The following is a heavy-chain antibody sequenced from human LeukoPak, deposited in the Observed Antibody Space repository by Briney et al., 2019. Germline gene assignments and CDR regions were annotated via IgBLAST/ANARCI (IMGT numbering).Heavy chain of an antibody. D-gene: IGHD2-15*01. J-gene: IGHJ4*02. CDR1: GFTFSSYS. V-gene: IGHV3-21*01. CDR3: ARTIVVVVAATPSCDY. CDR2: ISSSSSYI. Sequence: GGSLRLSCAASGFTFSSYSMNWVRQAPGKGLEWVSSISSSSSYIYYADSVKGRFTISRDNAKNSLYLQMNSLRAEDTAVYYCARTIVVVVAATPSCDYWGQGTLVTVSS.